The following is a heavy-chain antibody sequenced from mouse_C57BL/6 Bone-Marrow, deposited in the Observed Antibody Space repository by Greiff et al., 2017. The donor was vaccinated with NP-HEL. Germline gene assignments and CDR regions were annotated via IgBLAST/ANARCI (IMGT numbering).Heavy chain of an antibody. CDR3: AKYYYGSSSFDY. J-gene: IGHJ2*01. V-gene: IGHV1-72*01. CDR1: GYTFTSYL. Sequence: QVQLQQPGAELVKPGASVKLSCKASGYTFTSYLMHWVKRRPGRGLEGIGRIDPNSGGTKYNQKFKSKATMTVDKSSSTAYMQLNRLTSEDSAVYCGAKYYYGSSSFDYWGQGTTITVSA. CDR2: IDPNSGGT. D-gene: IGHD1-1*01.